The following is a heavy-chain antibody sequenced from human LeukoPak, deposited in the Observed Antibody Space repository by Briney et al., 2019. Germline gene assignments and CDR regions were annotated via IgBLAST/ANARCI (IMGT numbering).Heavy chain of an antibody. D-gene: IGHD2-15*01. CDR3: ATLSSLAGGGYYYYGMDV. CDR2: ISSSGSFI. V-gene: IGHV3-21*01. CDR1: GFTFSSYS. Sequence: GGSLRLSCAASGFTFSSYSMNWVRQAPGEGLEWVSSISSSGSFIYYADSVKGRFTISRDNARNSLFLQMNSLRAEDTAVYYCATLSSLAGGGYYYYGMDVWGQGTTVTVSS. J-gene: IGHJ6*02.